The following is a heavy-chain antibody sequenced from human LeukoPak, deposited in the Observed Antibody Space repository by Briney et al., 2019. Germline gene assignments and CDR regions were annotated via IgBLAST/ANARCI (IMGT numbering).Heavy chain of an antibody. V-gene: IGHV4-39*07. D-gene: IGHD6-13*01. J-gene: IGHJ3*02. CDR1: GGSISSSSYY. Sequence: SETLSLTCTVSGGSISSSSYYWGWIRRPPGKGLEWIGSIYYSGSTYYNPSLKSRVTISVDTSKNQFSLKLSSVTAADTAVYYCARDSPIAAAGHDAFDIWGQGTMVTVSS. CDR3: ARDSPIAAAGHDAFDI. CDR2: IYYSGST.